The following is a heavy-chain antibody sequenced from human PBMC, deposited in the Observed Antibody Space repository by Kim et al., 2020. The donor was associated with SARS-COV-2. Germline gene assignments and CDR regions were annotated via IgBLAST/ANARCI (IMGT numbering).Heavy chain of an antibody. Sequence: GGSLRLSCTASGFTFGDYAMSWFRQAPGKGLEWVGFIRSKAYGGTTEYAASVKGRFTISRDDSKSIAYLQMNSLKTEDTAVYYCTRAPIAVAGHRKWVVLPDNLPYGMDVWGQGTTVTVSS. J-gene: IGHJ6*02. CDR3: TRAPIAVAGHRKWVVLPDNLPYGMDV. D-gene: IGHD6-19*01. CDR1: GFTFGDYA. CDR2: IRSKAYGGTT. V-gene: IGHV3-49*03.